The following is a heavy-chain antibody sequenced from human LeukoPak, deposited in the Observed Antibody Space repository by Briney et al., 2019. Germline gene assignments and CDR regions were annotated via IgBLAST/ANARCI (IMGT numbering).Heavy chain of an antibody. CDR1: GYTFNNYG. D-gene: IGHD3-10*01. CDR2: ISTYTGNT. Sequence: ASVKVSCKASGYTFNNYGISWVRQAPGQGLEWMGWISTYTGNTNYAQKLQGRVTMTTDTSTSTAYMELRSLRSDGTAVYYCARRSGYNYYYMDVWGKGTTVTVSS. CDR3: ARRSGYNYYYMDV. J-gene: IGHJ6*03. V-gene: IGHV1-18*01.